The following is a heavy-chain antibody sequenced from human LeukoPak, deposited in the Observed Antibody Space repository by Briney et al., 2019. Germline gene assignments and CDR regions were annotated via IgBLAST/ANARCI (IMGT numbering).Heavy chain of an antibody. D-gene: IGHD6-6*01. Sequence: SVKVSCKASGGTFSSFAISWVRQAPGQGLEWMGGIIPIFGTANYAQKFQGRVTITADESTSTAYMELSSLRSEDTAVYYCARKVSYSTSNWFDPWGQGTLVTVSS. CDR2: IIPIFGTA. CDR3: ARKVSYSTSNWFDP. J-gene: IGHJ5*02. CDR1: GGTFSSFA. V-gene: IGHV1-69*13.